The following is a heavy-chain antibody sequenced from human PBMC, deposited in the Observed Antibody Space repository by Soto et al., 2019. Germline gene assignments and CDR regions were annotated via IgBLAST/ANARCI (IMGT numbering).Heavy chain of an antibody. Sequence: QVQLVQSGAEVKKPGSSVKVSCKASGGTFSSYTISWVRQAPGQGLEWMGRIIPILGIANYAQKFQGRVTVTADKSTSTAYMELSSLRSEDTAVYYCARLPRLHLVVVPAAYDAFDIWGQGTMVTVSS. CDR1: GGTFSSYT. CDR3: ARLPRLHLVVVPAAYDAFDI. J-gene: IGHJ3*02. CDR2: IIPILGIA. D-gene: IGHD2-2*01. V-gene: IGHV1-69*02.